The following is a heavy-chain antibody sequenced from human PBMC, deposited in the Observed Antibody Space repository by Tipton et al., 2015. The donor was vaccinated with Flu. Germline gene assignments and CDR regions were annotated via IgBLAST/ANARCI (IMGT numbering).Heavy chain of an antibody. D-gene: IGHD3-22*01. Sequence: TLSLTCAVSGYSISSGYYWGWIRQPPGKGLEWIGSIYHSGSTYYNPSLKSRVTISVDMSKNQFSLKLSSVTAADTAVYYCARWVIDYYDSSGYYRGFDYWGQGTLVTVSS. CDR3: ARWVIDYYDSSGYYRGFDY. CDR2: IYHSGST. J-gene: IGHJ4*02. V-gene: IGHV4-38-2*01. CDR1: GYSISSGYY.